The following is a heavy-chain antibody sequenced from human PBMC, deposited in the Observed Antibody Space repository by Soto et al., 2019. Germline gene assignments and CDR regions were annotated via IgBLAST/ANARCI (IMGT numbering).Heavy chain of an antibody. D-gene: IGHD3-3*01. CDR2: INHSGST. Sequence: SSETLSLTCGVYGGSFSGYYWSWIRQPPGKGLEWIGEINHSGSTNYNPSLKSRVTISVDTSKNQFSLKLGSVTAADTAVYYCASHYDFWSGSNWFDPWGQGTLVTVSS. CDR1: GGSFSGYY. J-gene: IGHJ5*02. V-gene: IGHV4-34*01. CDR3: ASHYDFWSGSNWFDP.